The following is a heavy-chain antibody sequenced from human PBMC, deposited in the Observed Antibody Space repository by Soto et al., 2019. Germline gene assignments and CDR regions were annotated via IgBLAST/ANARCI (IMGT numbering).Heavy chain of an antibody. Sequence: ETLSLTCTVSGGSISSSSYYWGWIRQPPGKGLEWIGSIYYSGSTYYNPSLKSRVTISVDTSKNQFSLKLSSVTAADTAVYYCATLVVAGYYYYYYMDVWAKGTTVTVSS. D-gene: IGHD2-2*01. CDR3: ATLVVAGYYYYYYMDV. CDR1: GGSISSSSYY. J-gene: IGHJ6*03. CDR2: IYYSGST. V-gene: IGHV4-39*01.